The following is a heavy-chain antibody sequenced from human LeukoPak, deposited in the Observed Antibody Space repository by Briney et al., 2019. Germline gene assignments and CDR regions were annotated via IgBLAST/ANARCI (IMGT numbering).Heavy chain of an antibody. Sequence: PGGSLRLSCAASGFTFSSYAMSWVRQAPGKGLEWVSAISGSGGSTYYADSVKGRFTISRDNSKNTLFLQMNSLRADDTAVYYCAKDSCDYFFTDWGQGTLVTVSS. V-gene: IGHV3-23*01. CDR2: ISGSGGST. J-gene: IGHJ4*02. CDR3: AKDSCDYFFTD. D-gene: IGHD3-22*01. CDR1: GFTFSSYA.